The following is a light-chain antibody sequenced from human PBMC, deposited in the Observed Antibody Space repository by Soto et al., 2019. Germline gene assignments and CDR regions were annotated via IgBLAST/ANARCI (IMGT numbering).Light chain of an antibody. CDR1: SSNIGNNA. CDR2: YDD. J-gene: IGLJ2*01. Sequence: QSVLTQPPSVSEAPRQRVTISCSGSSSNIGNNAVNWYQQLPGKAPKLLIYYDDLLPSGVSDRFSGSKSGTSASLAISGLQSEDEDYYYCAAWDDSLNGEVFGGGTKLTVL. CDR3: AAWDDSLNGEV. V-gene: IGLV1-36*01.